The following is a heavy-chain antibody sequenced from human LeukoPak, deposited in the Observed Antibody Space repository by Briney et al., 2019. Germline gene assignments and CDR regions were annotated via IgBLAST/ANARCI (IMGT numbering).Heavy chain of an antibody. CDR2: INPKSGDS. V-gene: IGHV1-2*02. CDR1: GYTFIDEY. D-gene: IGHD2-21*02. J-gene: IGHJ5*02. Sequence: ASVKVSCKASGYTFIDEYIYWLRQTPGQGPEYMGWINPKSGDSRFVEKFQGRVTLTRDTSIRTTYLELKRLRCDDTAVYYCATDVETGSWGQGTLVTVSS. CDR3: ATDVETGS.